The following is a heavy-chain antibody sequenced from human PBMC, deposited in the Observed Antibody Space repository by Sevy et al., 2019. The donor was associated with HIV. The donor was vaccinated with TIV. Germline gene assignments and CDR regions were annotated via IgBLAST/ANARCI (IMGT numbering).Heavy chain of an antibody. CDR1: AFTFSTYG. D-gene: IGHD3-3*01. CDR3: ARDLRPHLLYSDFWSGYSGMDV. CDR2: ISFDGSHK. V-gene: IGHV3-30*03. Sequence: GWSLRLSCVASAFTFSTYGMHWVRQAPGKGLEWVSVISFDGSHKYYAYSVKGRCTVSRDNSKNTLNLQMNSLGAEDTAVYYCARDLRPHLLYSDFWSGYSGMDVWGQGTTVTVSS. J-gene: IGHJ6*02.